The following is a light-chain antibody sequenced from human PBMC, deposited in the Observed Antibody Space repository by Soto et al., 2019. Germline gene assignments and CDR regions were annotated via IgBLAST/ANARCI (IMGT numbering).Light chain of an antibody. CDR3: QQRDSWPIT. J-gene: IGKJ5*01. Sequence: HSPASLSLYKGERATLSCRASQSVDSYLVWYQQKPGQAPRLLIFGASNRATGIPARFSGSGSGTDFTLTINSLEPDDFAVYYCQQRDSWPITFAQGRLLEVK. CDR1: QSVDSY. V-gene: IGKV3-11*01. CDR2: GAS.